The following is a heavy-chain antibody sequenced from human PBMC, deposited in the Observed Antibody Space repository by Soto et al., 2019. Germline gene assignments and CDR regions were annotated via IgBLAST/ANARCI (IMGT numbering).Heavy chain of an antibody. CDR3: ARLPGRVTIFGVVITDAFDI. CDR2: IYYSGST. J-gene: IGHJ3*02. Sequence: QLQLQESGPGLVKPSETLSLTCTVSGGSISSSSYYWGWIRQPPGKGLEWIGSIYYSGSTYYNPSLKSRVTISVDTSKNQFSLKLSSVPAADTAVYYCARLPGRVTIFGVVITDAFDIWGQGTMVTVSS. V-gene: IGHV4-39*01. D-gene: IGHD3-3*01. CDR1: GGSISSSSYY.